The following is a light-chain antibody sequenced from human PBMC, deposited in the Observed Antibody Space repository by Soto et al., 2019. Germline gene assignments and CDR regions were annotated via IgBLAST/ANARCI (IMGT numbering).Light chain of an antibody. CDR1: SSDVGGYNY. CDR2: DVS. CDR3: SSYTSSSTVV. J-gene: IGLJ2*01. V-gene: IGLV2-14*01. Sequence: QSVLTQPASVSGSPGQSITISCTGTSSDVGGYNYVSWYQQHPGKAPKLMIYDVSNRPPGVSNRFSGSKSVNTASLPISGLQAEDEADYYCSSYTSSSTVVFGGGTKLTVL.